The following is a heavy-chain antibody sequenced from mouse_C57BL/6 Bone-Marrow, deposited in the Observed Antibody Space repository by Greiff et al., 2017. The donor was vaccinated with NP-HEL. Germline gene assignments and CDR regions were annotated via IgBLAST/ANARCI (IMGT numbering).Heavy chain of an antibody. Sequence: DVKLVESGGGLVKPGGSLKLSCAASGFTFSDYGMHWVRQAPEKGLEWVAYISSGSSTIYYADTVKGRFTISRDNAKNTLFLQMTSLRSEDTAMYYCARRDYYGSSYYFDYWGQGTTLTVSS. CDR2: ISSGSSTI. CDR1: GFTFSDYG. V-gene: IGHV5-17*01. CDR3: ARRDYYGSSYYFDY. D-gene: IGHD1-1*01. J-gene: IGHJ2*01.